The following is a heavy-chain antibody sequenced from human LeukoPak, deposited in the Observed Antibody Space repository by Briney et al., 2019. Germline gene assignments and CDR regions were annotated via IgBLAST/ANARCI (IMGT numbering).Heavy chain of an antibody. J-gene: IGHJ3*02. CDR2: FYDSGDF. Sequence: SETLSLTCTVSGGSITGRHWTWIRQPPGTGLEWIGYFYDSGDFNYNPSLKSRVTISMDMSNNQFSLRMSSVTAADTAMYYCARLLRPGGRKGDCFDIWGQGTMVTVSS. V-gene: IGHV4-59*08. CDR1: GGSITGRH. D-gene: IGHD2-21*01. CDR3: ARLLRPGGRKGDCFDI.